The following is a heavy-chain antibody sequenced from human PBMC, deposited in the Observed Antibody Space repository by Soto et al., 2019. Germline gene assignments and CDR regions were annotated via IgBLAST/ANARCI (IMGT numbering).Heavy chain of an antibody. CDR2: INHSGST. CDR3: ARGAVTNFDY. Sequence: SETLSLTCAVYGGSFSGYYWSWIRQPPGKGLEWIGEINHSGSTNYNPSLKSRVTISVDTSKNQFSLKLSSVTAADTAVYYCARGAVTNFDYWGQGTLVTVSS. V-gene: IGHV4-34*01. D-gene: IGHD4-17*01. CDR1: GGSFSGYY. J-gene: IGHJ4*02.